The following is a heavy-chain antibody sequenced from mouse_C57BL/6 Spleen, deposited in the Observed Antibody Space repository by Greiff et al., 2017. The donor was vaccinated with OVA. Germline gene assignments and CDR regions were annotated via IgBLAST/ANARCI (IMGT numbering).Heavy chain of an antibody. Sequence: VESGGGLVKPGGSLKLSCAASGFTFSSYAMSWVRQTPEKRLEWVATISDGGSYTYYPDNVKGRFTLSRDKAKNNLYLQMSHLKSEVTAMYYCARAGGSGYDYWGQGTTLTVSS. J-gene: IGHJ2*01. CDR1: GFTFSSYA. V-gene: IGHV5-4*01. CDR3: ARAGGSGYDY. CDR2: ISDGGSYT. D-gene: IGHD3-2*02.